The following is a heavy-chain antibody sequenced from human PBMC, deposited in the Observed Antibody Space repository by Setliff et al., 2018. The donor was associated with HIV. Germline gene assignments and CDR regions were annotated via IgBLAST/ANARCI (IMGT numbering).Heavy chain of an antibody. Sequence: SETLSLTCSVSGYSISSGSYYWSWIRLPAGKGVEWIGQIHTTWSTNYHSSLKSRLTISIDTSKNQFSLNLDSVTAAYTATYDCERWVYNSAWYLDYWGQGTLVTVSS. CDR2: IHTTWST. CDR1: GYSISSGSYY. V-gene: IGHV4-61*09. J-gene: IGHJ4*02. D-gene: IGHD6-19*01. CDR3: ERWVYNSAWYLDY.